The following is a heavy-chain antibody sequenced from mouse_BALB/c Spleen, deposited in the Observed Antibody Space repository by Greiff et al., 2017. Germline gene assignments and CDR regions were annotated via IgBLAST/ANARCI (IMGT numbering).Heavy chain of an antibody. D-gene: IGHD1-2*01. Sequence: EVKLVESGGGLVQPGGSRKLSCAASGFTFSSFGMHWVRQAPEKGLEWVAYISSGSSTIYYADTVKGRFTISRDNPKNTLFLQMTSLRSEDTAMYDCARRGRTTATYYFEDWGQGTTLTVSS. CDR2: ISSGSSTI. CDR3: ARRGRTTATYYFED. J-gene: IGHJ2*01. CDR1: GFTFSSFG. V-gene: IGHV5-17*02.